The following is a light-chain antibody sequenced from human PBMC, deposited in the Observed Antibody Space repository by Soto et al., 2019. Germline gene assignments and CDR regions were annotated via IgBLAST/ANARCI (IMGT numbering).Light chain of an antibody. CDR3: QQYNQWPLT. CDR1: ESVSRD. Sequence: EIVMTQSPATLSVSPGERATLSCRASESVSRDLGWYLQEPGQAPRLLIYGASTRATGIPDRFSGSGSWTDVTLTLNSLQSDDFGVYYCQQYNQWPLTFGRGTKVEVK. J-gene: IGKJ4*01. CDR2: GAS. V-gene: IGKV3-15*01.